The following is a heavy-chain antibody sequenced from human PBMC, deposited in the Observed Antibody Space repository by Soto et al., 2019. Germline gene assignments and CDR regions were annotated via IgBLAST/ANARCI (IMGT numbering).Heavy chain of an antibody. J-gene: IGHJ4*02. CDR2: INHSGST. D-gene: IGHD4-17*01. CDR1: GGSFSGYY. V-gene: IGHV4-34*01. Sequence: SETLSLTCAVYGGSFSGYYWTWIRQPPGTGLEWIRVINHSGSTNYNSSLKSRVTISGDTSKNQFSLKLRSVTAADTAVYFCARSTGYGDSYFDYWGQGALVTVSS. CDR3: ARSTGYGDSYFDY.